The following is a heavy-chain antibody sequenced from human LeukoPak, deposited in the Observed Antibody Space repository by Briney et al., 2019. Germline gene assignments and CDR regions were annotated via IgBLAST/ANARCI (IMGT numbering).Heavy chain of an antibody. CDR2: IYTSGST. D-gene: IGHD2-2*01. V-gene: IGHV4-4*07. Sequence: SGTLSLTCTVSGGSISSYYWSWIRQPAGKGLEWIGRIYTSGSTNYNPSLKSRVTMSVDTSKNQFSLKLSSVTAADTAVYYCAREPPSGRYCSSTSCYAQVYDAFDIWGQGTMVTVSS. J-gene: IGHJ3*02. CDR1: GGSISSYY. CDR3: AREPPSGRYCSSTSCYAQVYDAFDI.